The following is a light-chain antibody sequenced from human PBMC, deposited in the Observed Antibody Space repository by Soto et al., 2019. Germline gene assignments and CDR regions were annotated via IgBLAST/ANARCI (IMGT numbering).Light chain of an antibody. CDR2: EVS. CDR3: CSYVGRNTYV. Sequence: QSALTQPASVSGSPGQSITISCTGTSSDVGGYNYVSWYQQHPGKAPKLMIYEVSNRPSGVSNRFSGSKSGNTASLTISGLRAEDEADYYCCSYVGRNTYVFGTGTKLTVL. V-gene: IGLV2-14*01. J-gene: IGLJ1*01. CDR1: SSDVGGYNY.